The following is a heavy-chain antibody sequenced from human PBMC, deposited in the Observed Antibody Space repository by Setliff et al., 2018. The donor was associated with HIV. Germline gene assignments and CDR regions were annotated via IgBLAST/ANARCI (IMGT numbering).Heavy chain of an antibody. D-gene: IGHD2-21*02. CDR2: IYHSGST. J-gene: IGHJ6*02. V-gene: IGHV4-38-2*02. Sequence: PSETLSLTCTVSGYSISSGYYWGWIRQPPGKGLEWIGSIYHSGSTYYNPSLKSRVTISVDTSKNQFSLKLSSVTAADTAVYYCARAMRGVVVTNMYYYYGMDVWGQGGVTVSS. CDR3: ARAMRGVVVTNMYYYYGMDV. CDR1: GYSISSGYY.